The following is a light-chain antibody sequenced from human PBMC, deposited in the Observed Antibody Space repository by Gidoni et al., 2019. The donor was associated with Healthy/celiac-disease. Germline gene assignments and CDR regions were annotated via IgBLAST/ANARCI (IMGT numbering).Light chain of an antibody. CDR2: KAS. CDR3: QQYNSYRT. V-gene: IGKV1-5*03. CDR1: QSISSG. J-gene: IGKJ1*01. Sequence: DIQMTQSPSTLSASVGDRVTITCRASQSISSGLAWYQQKPGKAPKLLIYKASSLESGVPSRFSGSGSGTEFTLTISSLQPDDFATYYCQQYNSYRTFXXXTKVEIK.